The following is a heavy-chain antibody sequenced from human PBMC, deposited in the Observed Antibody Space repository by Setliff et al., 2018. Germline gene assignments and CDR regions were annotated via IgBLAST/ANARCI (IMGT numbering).Heavy chain of an antibody. J-gene: IGHJ3*01. V-gene: IGHV4-59*08. Sequence: SETLSLTCTVSDGSLSTYYWSWIRQPPGKGLEFIGYVYYSGTANYSPSLRSRLTISVDTSKNQFSLRLRSVTAADTAFYYCATSYLTLEAAFDVWGQGTMVTVSS. CDR2: VYYSGTA. CDR1: DGSLSTYY. D-gene: IGHD1-1*01. CDR3: ATSYLTLEAAFDV.